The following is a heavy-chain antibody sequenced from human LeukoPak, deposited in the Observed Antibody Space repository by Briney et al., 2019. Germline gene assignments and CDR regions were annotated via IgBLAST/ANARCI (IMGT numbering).Heavy chain of an antibody. CDR1: GYSFTSYW. J-gene: IGHJ4*02. CDR2: IYPDDSDT. CDR3: ARVGADYDILTGYDY. D-gene: IGHD3-9*01. V-gene: IGHV5-51*01. Sequence: GESLNISCKGSGYSFTSYWIGWVRQMPGKGLEWMGIIYPDDSDTRHSPSFQGQVTISADKSISTAYLQWSSLKASDTAMYYCARVGADYDILTGYDYWGQGTLVTVSS.